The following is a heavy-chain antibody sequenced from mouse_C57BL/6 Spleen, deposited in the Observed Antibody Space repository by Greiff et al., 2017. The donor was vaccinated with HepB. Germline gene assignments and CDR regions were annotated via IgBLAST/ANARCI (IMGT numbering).Heavy chain of an antibody. CDR2: ISSGGSYT. V-gene: IGHV5-6*01. Sequence: EVKLMESGGDLVKPGGSLKLSCAASGFTFSSYGMSWVRQTPDKRLEWVATISSGGSYTYYPDSVKGRFTISRDNAKNPLYLQMSSLKSEDTAMYYCARQGYSNYDFAYWGQGTLVTVSA. D-gene: IGHD2-5*01. CDR3: ARQGYSNYDFAY. CDR1: GFTFSSYG. J-gene: IGHJ3*01.